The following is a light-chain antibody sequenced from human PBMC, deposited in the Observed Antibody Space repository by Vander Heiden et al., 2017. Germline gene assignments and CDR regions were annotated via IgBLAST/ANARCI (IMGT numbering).Light chain of an antibody. CDR2: AAS. CDR3: QQSDSTSWT. CDR1: QSISSY. J-gene: IGKJ1*01. Sequence: DISMTQSPSSLSASVGDRVTITCRASQSISSYLNWYQQKPGKAPKLLIYAASSLQSGVPSRFSGSGSGTDFTLTISSLQPEDFATYYCQQSDSTSWTFGQGTKVEIK. V-gene: IGKV1-39*01.